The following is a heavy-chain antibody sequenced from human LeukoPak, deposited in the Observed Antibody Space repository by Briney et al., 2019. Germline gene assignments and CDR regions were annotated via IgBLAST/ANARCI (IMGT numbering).Heavy chain of an antibody. CDR1: GGSISSSSYY. D-gene: IGHD3-3*01. CDR2: IYYSGST. Sequence: SETLSLTCTVSGGSISSSSYYWGWIRQPPGKGLEWIGSIYYSGSTYYNPSLKSRVTISVDTSKNQFSLKLSSVTAADTAVYYCARVITVFGVVILMYFDYWGQGTLVTVSS. V-gene: IGHV4-39*01. CDR3: ARVITVFGVVILMYFDY. J-gene: IGHJ4*02.